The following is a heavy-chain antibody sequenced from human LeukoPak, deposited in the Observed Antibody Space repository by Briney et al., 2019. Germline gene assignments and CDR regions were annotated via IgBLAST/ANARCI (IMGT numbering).Heavy chain of an antibody. J-gene: IGHJ5*02. CDR2: ISAYNGNT. D-gene: IGHD3-3*01. CDR1: GYTFTSYG. V-gene: IGHV1-18*01. Sequence: ASVKVSCKASGYTFTSYGSSWVRQAPGQGLEWMGWISAYNGNTNYAQKLQGRVTMTTDTSTSTAYMELRSLRSEDTAVYYCARDRVLEQNWFDPWGQGTLVTVSS. CDR3: ARDRVLEQNWFDP.